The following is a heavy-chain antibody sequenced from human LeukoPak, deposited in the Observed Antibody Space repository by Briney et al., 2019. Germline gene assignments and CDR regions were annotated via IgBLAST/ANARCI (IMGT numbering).Heavy chain of an antibody. J-gene: IGHJ5*02. V-gene: IGHV3-20*04. CDR1: GFTFGDYG. Sequence: GGSLRLSCEGSGFTFGDYGMSWVRQAPGKGPEWVAGISWNSDSTGYPDSVRGRFTISRDNAKNSLYLQMDSLRVEDTAFYYCARDRRGITGTEWFDPWGQGTLVTVSS. CDR2: ISWNSDST. CDR3: ARDRRGITGTEWFDP. D-gene: IGHD1-20*01.